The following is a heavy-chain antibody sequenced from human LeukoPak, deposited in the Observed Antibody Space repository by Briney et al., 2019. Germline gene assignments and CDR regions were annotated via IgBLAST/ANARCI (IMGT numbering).Heavy chain of an antibody. CDR3: ATGSMTTRYYYYFYMDV. CDR2: IYYSGDT. CDR1: GGSINSTRYY. J-gene: IGHJ6*03. Sequence: SETLSLTCTVSGGSINSTRYYWGWIRQPPGKGLEWIGSIYYSGDTHYNPSLRSRVTISVDTSKNPFSLKMNSMTAADTSVYYCATGSMTTRYYYYFYMDVWGKGTTVTVSS. V-gene: IGHV4-39*01. D-gene: IGHD4-11*01.